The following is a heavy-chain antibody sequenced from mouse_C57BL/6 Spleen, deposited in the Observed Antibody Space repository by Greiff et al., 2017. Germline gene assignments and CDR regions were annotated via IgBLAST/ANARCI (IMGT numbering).Heavy chain of an antibody. J-gene: IGHJ3*01. V-gene: IGHV1-7*01. D-gene: IGHD1-1*01. CDR3: ARSKDYYGSSPLAY. CDR2: INPSSGYT. Sequence: QVQLQQSGAELAKPGASVKLSCKASGYTFTSYWMHWVKQRPGQGLEWIGYINPSSGYTKYNQKFKDKATFTADKSSSTAYMQLSSLTYEDSAVYYCARSKDYYGSSPLAYWGQGTLVTVSA. CDR1: GYTFTSYW.